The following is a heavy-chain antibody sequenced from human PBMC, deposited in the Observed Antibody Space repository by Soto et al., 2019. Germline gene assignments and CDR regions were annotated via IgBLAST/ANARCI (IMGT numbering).Heavy chain of an antibody. D-gene: IGHD6-13*01. CDR1: GFTFSSYW. CDR3: ARALLPGIAAAEWFDP. Sequence: LRLSCAASGFTFSSYWMSWVRQAPGKGLEWVANIKQDGSEKYYVDSVKGRFTISRDNAKNSLYLQMNSLRAEDTAVYYCARALLPGIAAAEWFDPWGQGTLVTVSS. V-gene: IGHV3-7*03. J-gene: IGHJ5*02. CDR2: IKQDGSEK.